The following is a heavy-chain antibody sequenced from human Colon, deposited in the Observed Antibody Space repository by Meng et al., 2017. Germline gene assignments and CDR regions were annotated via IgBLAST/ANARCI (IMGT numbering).Heavy chain of an antibody. V-gene: IGHV4-4*02. CDR1: SGSISSSDW. D-gene: IGHD1-26*01. CDR3: ARNGKWGFDY. CDR2: FSHSGTT. J-gene: IGHJ4*02. Sequence: GQLQESGPGLVKPSGTLSLTCAVSSGSISSSDWWSWVRLSPGKGLEWIGEFSHSGTTNYSPSLKSRSTISVDKSKSQFSLKLSSVTAADTAVYYCARNGKWGFDYWGQGTLVTVSS.